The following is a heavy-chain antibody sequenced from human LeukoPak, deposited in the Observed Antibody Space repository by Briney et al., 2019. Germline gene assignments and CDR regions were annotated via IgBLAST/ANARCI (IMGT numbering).Heavy chain of an antibody. CDR3: ARAPPPYMVTE. D-gene: IGHD2-21*02. CDR1: GGFISSGDYF. CDR2: IYYSGTT. J-gene: IGHJ4*02. Sequence: SQTLSLTCNVSGGFISSGDYFWSWIRQPPGKGLEWIGCIYYSGTTYYNPSLKSRATMSVDTSKNQFSLKLSSVTAADTAVYYCARAPPPYMVTEWGQGTLVTVSS. V-gene: IGHV4-30-4*01.